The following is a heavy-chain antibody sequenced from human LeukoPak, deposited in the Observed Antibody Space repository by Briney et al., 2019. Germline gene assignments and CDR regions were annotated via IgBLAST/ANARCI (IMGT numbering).Heavy chain of an antibody. D-gene: IGHD6-6*01. CDR1: GFTFSSYA. CDR2: ISGSGGST. J-gene: IGHJ6*02. Sequence: GGSLRLSCAASGFTFSSYAMSWVRQAPGKGLEWVSAISGSGGSTYYADSVKGRFTISRDNSKITLYLQMNSLRAEDTAVYYCARAARPPYYYYGMDVWGQGTTVTVSS. V-gene: IGHV3-23*01. CDR3: ARAARPPYYYYGMDV.